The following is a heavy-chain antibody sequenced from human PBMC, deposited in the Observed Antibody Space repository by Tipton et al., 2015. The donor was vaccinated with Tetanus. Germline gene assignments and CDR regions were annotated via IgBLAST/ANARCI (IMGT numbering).Heavy chain of an antibody. Sequence: TLSLTCIVSGGSISSSRYYWGWVRQPPGKGLEWIGYIYHTGTTYYNPSFKSRVSISVDTSMSQFSLELNSVTAADTAVYYCARDSRLFYAMDVWGQGATVAVSS. D-gene: IGHD6-25*01. CDR2: IYHTGTT. CDR3: ARDSRLFYAMDV. CDR1: GGSISSSRYY. J-gene: IGHJ6*02. V-gene: IGHV4-31*03.